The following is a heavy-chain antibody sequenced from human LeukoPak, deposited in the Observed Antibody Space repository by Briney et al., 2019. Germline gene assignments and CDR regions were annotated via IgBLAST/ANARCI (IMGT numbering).Heavy chain of an antibody. CDR3: ARDQAAWNYYDSSGYYPNWFDP. J-gene: IGHJ5*02. Sequence: SVKVSCKASGGTFSSYAISWVRQAPGQGLEGMGWISSYNGNTKYSEKFQGRFTMPTETSTSTAYMELRSLRSDDAAVYYCARDQAAWNYYDSSGYYPNWFDPWGQGTLVTVSS. CDR2: ISSYNGNT. V-gene: IGHV1-18*01. CDR1: GGTFSSYA. D-gene: IGHD3-22*01.